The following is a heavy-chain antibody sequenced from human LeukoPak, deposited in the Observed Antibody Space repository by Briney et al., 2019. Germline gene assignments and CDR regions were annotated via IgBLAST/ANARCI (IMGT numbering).Heavy chain of an antibody. Sequence: SEALSLTCTVSGGSISSGGYYWSWIRQPPGKGLEWIGYIYHSGSTYYNPSLKSRVTISVDRSKNQFSLKLSSVTAADTAVYYCARGGGPAHDYWGQGTLVTVSS. CDR2: IYHSGST. J-gene: IGHJ4*02. CDR3: ARGGGPAHDY. V-gene: IGHV4-30-2*01. CDR1: GGSISSGGYY. D-gene: IGHD1-26*01.